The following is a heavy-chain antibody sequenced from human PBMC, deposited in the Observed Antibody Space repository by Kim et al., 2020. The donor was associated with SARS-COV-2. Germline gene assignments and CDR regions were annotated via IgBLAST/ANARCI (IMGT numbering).Heavy chain of an antibody. Sequence: NPSLKSRVTISVDTSKNQFSLKLGSVTAADTAVYYCARVFGYSSSEGFDYWGQGTLVTVSS. V-gene: IGHV4-34*01. D-gene: IGHD6-13*01. CDR3: ARVFGYSSSEGFDY. J-gene: IGHJ4*02.